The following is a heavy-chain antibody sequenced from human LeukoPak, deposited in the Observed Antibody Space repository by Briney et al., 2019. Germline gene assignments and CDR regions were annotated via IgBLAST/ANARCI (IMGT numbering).Heavy chain of an antibody. V-gene: IGHV1-69*13. CDR1: GYTFTSYA. D-gene: IGHD4-17*01. Sequence: SVKVSCKASGYTFTSYAISWVRQAPGQGLEWMGGIIPIFGTANYAQKFRGRVTITADESTSTAYMELSSLRSEDTAVYYCARASDYGEQSADYWGQGTLVTVSS. CDR2: IIPIFGTA. J-gene: IGHJ4*02. CDR3: ARASDYGEQSADY.